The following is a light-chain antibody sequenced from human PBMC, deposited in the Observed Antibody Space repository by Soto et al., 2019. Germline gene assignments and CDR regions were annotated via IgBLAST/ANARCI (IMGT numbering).Light chain of an antibody. Sequence: EIVFTQSPGTLSLSPGDRATLSCRASQSINGNLAWYQRKPGQAPRLLIYATSVRETGIPARFSGSGSGTEYTLTISSLQPDDFETYYCQHYNSYSEAFGQGTKVDIK. CDR2: ATS. CDR1: QSINGN. J-gene: IGKJ1*01. CDR3: QHYNSYSEA. V-gene: IGKV3-15*01.